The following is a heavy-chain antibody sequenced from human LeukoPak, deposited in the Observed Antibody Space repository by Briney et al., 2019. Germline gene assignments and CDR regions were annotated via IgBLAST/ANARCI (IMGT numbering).Heavy chain of an antibody. Sequence: GGSLRLSCAASGFTFSSYGMSWVRQAPGKGLEWVSAISGSGGSTYYADSVKGRFTISRDNSKNTLYLQMNSLRAEDTAVYYCARVPGEGHYFDYWGQGTLVTVSS. CDR3: ARVPGEGHYFDY. V-gene: IGHV3-23*01. D-gene: IGHD3-10*01. J-gene: IGHJ4*02. CDR1: GFTFSSYG. CDR2: ISGSGGST.